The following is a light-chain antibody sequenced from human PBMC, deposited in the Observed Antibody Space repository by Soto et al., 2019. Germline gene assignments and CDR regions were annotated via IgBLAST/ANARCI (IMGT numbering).Light chain of an antibody. V-gene: IGLV4-69*01. Sequence: HPVLTQSPSASASLGASVKLTCTLSSGHSNYAIAWHQRQPEKGPRFLMKVNSGGSHIKGDGIPDRFSGSSSGAERYLFISSLQSEDEADYYCQTWGTGSAIVVFGGGTQLTVL. J-gene: IGLJ7*01. CDR3: QTWGTGSAIVV. CDR2: VNSGGSH. CDR1: SGHSNYA.